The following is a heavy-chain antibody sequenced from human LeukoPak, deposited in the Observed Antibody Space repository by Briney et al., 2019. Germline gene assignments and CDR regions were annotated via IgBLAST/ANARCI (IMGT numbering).Heavy chain of an antibody. J-gene: IGHJ4*02. Sequence: GGSLRLSCAASGFTFSSYGMHWVRQAPGKGLEWVAVIWYDGSNKYYADSVKGRLTISRDNSKNTLYLQMNSLRAEDTAVYYCARGALSSGYYFGYFDYWGQGTLVTVSS. D-gene: IGHD3-22*01. CDR1: GFTFSSYG. CDR2: IWYDGSNK. V-gene: IGHV3-33*01. CDR3: ARGALSSGYYFGYFDY.